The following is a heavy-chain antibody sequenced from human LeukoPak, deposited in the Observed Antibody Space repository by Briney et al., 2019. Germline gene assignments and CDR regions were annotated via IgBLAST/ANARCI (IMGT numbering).Heavy chain of an antibody. V-gene: IGHV4-34*01. CDR1: GGSFSGYY. CDR2: INHSGST. CDR3: ARGGCSSTSCYTPARDFDY. J-gene: IGHJ4*02. D-gene: IGHD2-2*02. Sequence: SETLSLTCAVCGGSFSGYYWSWIRQPPGKGLEWIGEINHSGSTNYNPSLKSRVTISVDTSKNQFSLKLSSVTAADTAVYYCARGGCSSTSCYTPARDFDYWGQGTLVTVSS.